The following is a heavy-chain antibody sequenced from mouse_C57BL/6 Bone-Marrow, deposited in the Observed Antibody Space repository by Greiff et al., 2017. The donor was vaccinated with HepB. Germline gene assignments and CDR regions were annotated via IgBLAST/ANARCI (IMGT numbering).Heavy chain of an antibody. CDR3: ARNRAYGSSSYWYFDV. CDR1: GFSFTSYG. Sequence: QVQLKQSGPGLVQPSQSLSITCTVSGFSFTSYGVHWVRQSPGKGLEWLGVIWSGGSTDYNAAFISRLSISKDNSKSQVFFKMNSQQADDTAIYYCARNRAYGSSSYWYFDVWGTGTTVTVSS. D-gene: IGHD1-1*01. CDR2: IWSGGST. J-gene: IGHJ1*03. V-gene: IGHV2-2*01.